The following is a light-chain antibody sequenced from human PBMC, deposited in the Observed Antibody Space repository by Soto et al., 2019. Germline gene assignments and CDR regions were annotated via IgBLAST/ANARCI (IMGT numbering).Light chain of an antibody. J-gene: IGLJ2*01. CDR3: QSYDSGLSGYVV. Sequence: QSVLTQPPSVSGAPGQRVTISCTGSSSNIGAGYDVHWYQQLPGTAPKLLIYGNSNRPSGVPDRLSCSTSGTSASLAITGLQAEDEADYYCQSYDSGLSGYVVFGGGTKLTVL. V-gene: IGLV1-40*01. CDR2: GNS. CDR1: SSNIGAGYD.